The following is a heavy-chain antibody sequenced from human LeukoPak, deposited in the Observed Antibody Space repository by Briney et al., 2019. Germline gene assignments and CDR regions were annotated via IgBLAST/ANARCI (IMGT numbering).Heavy chain of an antibody. D-gene: IGHD6-19*01. V-gene: IGHV3-21*01. J-gene: IGHJ4*02. CDR1: GFTFSSYS. CDR3: ARDSFLGGWRYFDY. CDR2: ISSSSSYI. Sequence: GGSLRLSCAASGFTFSSYSMNWVRRAPGKGLEWVSSISSSSSYIYYADSVKGRFTISRDNAKNSLYLQMNSLRAEDTAVYYCARDSFLGGWRYFDYWGQGTLVTVSS.